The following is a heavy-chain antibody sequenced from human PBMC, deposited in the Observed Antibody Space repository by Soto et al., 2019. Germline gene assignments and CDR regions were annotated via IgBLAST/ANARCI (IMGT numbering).Heavy chain of an antibody. CDR2: INHSGST. J-gene: IGHJ6*02. D-gene: IGHD3-9*01. CDR1: GGSVSSGSYY. Sequence: SETLSLTCTVSGGSVSSGSYYWSWIRQPPGKGLEWIGEINHSGSTNYNPSLKSRVTISVDTSKNQFSLKLSSVTAADTAVYYCARTRRSSYDILTLYYYYYGMDVWGQGTTVTVSS. V-gene: IGHV4-39*07. CDR3: ARTRRSSYDILTLYYYYYGMDV.